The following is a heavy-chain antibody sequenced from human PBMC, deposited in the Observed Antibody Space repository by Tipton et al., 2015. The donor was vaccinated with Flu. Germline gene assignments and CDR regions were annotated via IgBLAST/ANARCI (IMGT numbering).Heavy chain of an antibody. V-gene: IGHV4-4*07. CDR1: GGSISSYY. CDR3: ARVSSGACSGVSCYFDY. Sequence: TLSLTCTVSGGSISSYYWSWIRQPAGKGLEWIGRIYTSGSTNYNPSLKSRVTMSVDTSKNQFSLKLSSVTAADTAVYYCARVSSGACSGVSCYFDYWGQGTLVSVSS. J-gene: IGHJ4*02. CDR2: IYTSGST. D-gene: IGHD2-15*01.